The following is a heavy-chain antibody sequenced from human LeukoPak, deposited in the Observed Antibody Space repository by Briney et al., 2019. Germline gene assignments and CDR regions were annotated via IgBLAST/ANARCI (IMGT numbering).Heavy chain of an antibody. CDR1: GFTFSSYG. CDR3: AKESIFGVVIISMGFDY. D-gene: IGHD3-3*01. CDR2: IRYDGSNK. Sequence: HSGGSLRLSCAASGFTFSSYGMHWVRQAPGKGLEGVAFIRYDGSNKYYADSVKGRFTISRDNSKNTLYLQMNSLRAEDTAVYYCAKESIFGVVIISMGFDYWGQGTLVTVSS. V-gene: IGHV3-30*02. J-gene: IGHJ4*02.